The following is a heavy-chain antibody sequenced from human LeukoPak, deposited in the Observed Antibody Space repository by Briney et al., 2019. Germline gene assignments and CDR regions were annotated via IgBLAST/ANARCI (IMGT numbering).Heavy chain of an antibody. D-gene: IGHD3/OR15-3a*01. CDR2: IYQSGST. Sequence: SETLSLTCTVSGGSFSSSVYYWGWVRQAPGKGLEWIGEIYQSGSTNYDASLKSRVTISLDKSKNQFSLRLSSVTAADTAVYYCAMHGRFPDLITFDYWGQGTLVTVSS. V-gene: IGHV4-61*05. J-gene: IGHJ4*02. CDR3: AMHGRFPDLITFDY. CDR1: GGSFSSSVYY.